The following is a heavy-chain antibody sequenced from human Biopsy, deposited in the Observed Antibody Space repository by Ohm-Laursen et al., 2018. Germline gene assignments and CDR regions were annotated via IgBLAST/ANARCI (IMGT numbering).Heavy chain of an antibody. CDR3: ARDDDTTGHYMILNH. V-gene: IGHV3-33*01. CDR2: MWSDGINK. CDR1: GFAFSYYG. D-gene: IGHD3-9*01. Sequence: SLRLSCAAAGFAFSYYGLHWVHQAPGKGLQWVAVMWSDGINKNYADSVKGRFTVSRDNSNNVLCLQMSSLRDEDSAVYYCARDDDTTGHYMILNHWGQGTLVTVSS. J-gene: IGHJ5*02.